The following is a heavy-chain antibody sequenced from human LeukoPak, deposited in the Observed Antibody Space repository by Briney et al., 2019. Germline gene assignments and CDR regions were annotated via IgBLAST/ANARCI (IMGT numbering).Heavy chain of an antibody. V-gene: IGHV1-2*02. CDR1: GYTFTGYY. CDR2: INPNSGGT. CDR3: ARERDSSGYYYGY. D-gene: IGHD3-22*01. J-gene: IGHJ4*02. Sequence: GASVKVSCKASGYTFTGYYMHWVRQAPGQGLEWMGWINPNSGGTNYAQKFQGRITMTRDTSISTAYMELSRLRSDDTAVYYCARERDSSGYYYGYWGQGTLVTVSS.